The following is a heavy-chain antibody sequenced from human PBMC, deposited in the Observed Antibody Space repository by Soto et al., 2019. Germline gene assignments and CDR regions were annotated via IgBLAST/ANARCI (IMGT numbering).Heavy chain of an antibody. CDR3: ARLLQVELRYFDWFDDAFDI. CDR2: IYYSGST. D-gene: IGHD3-9*01. J-gene: IGHJ3*02. Sequence: QLQLQESGPGLVKPSETLSLTCTVSGGSISSSSYYWGWIRQPPGKGLEWIGSIYYSGSTYYSPSLKSRVTISVDTSKNQFSLKLSSVTAADTAVYYCARLLQVELRYFDWFDDAFDIWGQGTMVTVSS. CDR1: GGSISSSSYY. V-gene: IGHV4-39*01.